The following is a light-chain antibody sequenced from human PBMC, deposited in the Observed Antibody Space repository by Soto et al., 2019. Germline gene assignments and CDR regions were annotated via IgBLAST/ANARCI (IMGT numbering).Light chain of an antibody. J-gene: IGLJ2*01. Sequence: QSVLKQPPSVSAAPGQKVTISCSGGSSNIGDNYVSWYQKLPGTAPKLLIYDNDKRPSGIPDRFSGSKSGTSATLGITGLQTGDEADYFCATWDISLSAVVFGGGTKLTVL. CDR3: ATWDISLSAVV. CDR1: SSNIGDNY. V-gene: IGLV1-51*01. CDR2: DND.